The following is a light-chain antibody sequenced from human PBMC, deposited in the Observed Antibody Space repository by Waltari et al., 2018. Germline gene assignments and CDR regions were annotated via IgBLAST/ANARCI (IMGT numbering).Light chain of an antibody. CDR2: EVR. J-gene: IGLJ3*02. CDR3: SSYTTSRTWV. Sequence: QSALTQPASVSGSPGQSITISCTGTSSDVRAYNYVSWYQQNPGKAPQLIISEVRDRPPGVPNRFSGSKSGYTAFLTISGLQAEDEADYYCSSYTTSRTWVFGGGTKLTVL. V-gene: IGLV2-14*01. CDR1: SSDVRAYNY.